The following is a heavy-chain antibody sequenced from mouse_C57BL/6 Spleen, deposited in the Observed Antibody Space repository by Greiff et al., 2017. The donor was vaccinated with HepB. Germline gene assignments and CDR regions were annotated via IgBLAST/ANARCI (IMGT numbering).Heavy chain of an antibody. CDR1: GYAFSSSW. D-gene: IGHD4-1*01. J-gene: IGHJ3*01. CDR3: ARGTGLGFAY. V-gene: IGHV1-82*01. CDR2: FFPGDGDT. Sequence: VQLQQSGPELVKPGASVNISCKASGYAFSSSWMNWVKQRPGKGLEWIGRFFPGDGDTNYNGKFKGKATLTADKSSSTAYMQLSSLTSEDSAVYFCARGTGLGFAYWGQGTLVTVSA.